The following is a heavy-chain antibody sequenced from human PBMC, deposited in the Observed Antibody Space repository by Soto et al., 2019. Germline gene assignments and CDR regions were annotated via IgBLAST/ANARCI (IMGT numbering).Heavy chain of an antibody. J-gene: IGHJ5*01. Sequence: GESAKSSFPASRYNFSGFWFARGRQMPGKGLELMGMIYPRDSDVRYRPSFQGQVTISVDKSIQTTYLQWNSLKASDTAMYFCARQHGLSYYWFDLWGQGTRVTVPQ. CDR3: ARQHGLSYYWFDL. D-gene: IGHD3-10*01. CDR2: IYPRDSDV. CDR1: RYNFSGFW. V-gene: IGHV5-51*01.